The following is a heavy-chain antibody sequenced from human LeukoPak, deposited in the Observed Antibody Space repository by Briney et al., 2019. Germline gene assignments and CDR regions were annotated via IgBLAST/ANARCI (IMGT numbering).Heavy chain of an antibody. D-gene: IGHD3-16*01. V-gene: IGHV4-34*01. CDR1: GGSFSGSFSDYY. CDR3: ATFRWGVGFEY. CDR2: IHHSGST. J-gene: IGHJ4*02. Sequence: PSETLSLTCAVYGGSFSGSFSDYYWTCIRQTPGRGLEWIGEIHHSGSTHYNPSLKSRVTISVDTSKNQFSLKLNSLTAADTAVYYCATFRWGVGFEYWGQGTLATVSS.